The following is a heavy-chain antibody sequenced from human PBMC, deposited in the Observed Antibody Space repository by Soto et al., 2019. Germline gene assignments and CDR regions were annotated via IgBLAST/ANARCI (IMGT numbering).Heavy chain of an antibody. Sequence: SEALSPTYTVSGTPISNRSSHWGWFRQPPGKGLEWIGSIYYSGSTYYNPSLKSRVTISVDTSKNQFSLKLSSVTAADTAVYYCASPKIAFYNWFDPWGQG. CDR2: IYYSGST. J-gene: IGHJ5*02. V-gene: IGHV4-39*01. CDR1: GTPISNRSSH. D-gene: IGHD3-3*02. CDR3: ASPKIAFYNWFDP.